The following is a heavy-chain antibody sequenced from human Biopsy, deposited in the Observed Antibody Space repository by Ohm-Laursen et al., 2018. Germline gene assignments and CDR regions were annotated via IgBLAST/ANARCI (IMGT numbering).Heavy chain of an antibody. CDR1: GGSISSDY. CDR2: IYYSGST. CDR3: ARATNSTGWPYHYFYGMDV. J-gene: IGHJ6*02. Sequence: SDTLSLTCTVSGGSISSDYWSRIRQTPGKGLEWIGYIYYSGSTNYNPSLKSRVTISVDTSKNQFSLRLNSVTAADTAVYYCARATNSTGWPYHYFYGMDVWGQGTTVTVSS. D-gene: IGHD2/OR15-2a*01. V-gene: IGHV4-59*07.